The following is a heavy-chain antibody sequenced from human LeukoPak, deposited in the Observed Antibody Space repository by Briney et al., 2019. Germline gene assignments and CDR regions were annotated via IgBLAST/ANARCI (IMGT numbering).Heavy chain of an antibody. D-gene: IGHD3-10*01. CDR2: INPNSGGT. CDR1: GYTLTAYY. J-gene: IGHJ1*01. CDR3: ARNSITMVRGVTPFQH. Sequence: ASVKVSCKASGYTLTAYYIYWVRQAPGQGLEWMGRINPNSGGTNYAQKFQGRVTMTRDTSISTAYMELSRLRSDDTAVYYCARNSITMVRGVTPFQHCGQGTLVTVSP. V-gene: IGHV1-2*06.